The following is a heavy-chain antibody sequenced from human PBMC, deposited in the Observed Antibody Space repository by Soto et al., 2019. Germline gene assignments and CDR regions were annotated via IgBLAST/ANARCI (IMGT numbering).Heavy chain of an antibody. CDR1: GGSVSSGSYQ. CDR3: ARDGHGMDV. J-gene: IGHJ6*02. Sequence: PSATMSLTCTVSGGSVSSGSYQWTWIRQPPGKGLEWIGYIHVSGSTNDNPSLKGRVTMSIDTSKNQFSLKLSSVTAADTAVYYCARDGHGMDVWGQGTTVTVSS. V-gene: IGHV4-61*01. CDR2: IHVSGST.